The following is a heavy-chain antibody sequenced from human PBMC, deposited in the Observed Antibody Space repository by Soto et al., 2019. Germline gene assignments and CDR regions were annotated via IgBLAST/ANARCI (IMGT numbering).Heavy chain of an antibody. J-gene: IGHJ6*02. Sequence: QVQLVQSGAEVKKPGSSVKVSCKASGGTFNRYAISWVRQAPGQGLEWMGGIIPIFGIGNDAQRFQGRVTITADESTGTAYMELSSQTSEDTGVYYCARSAITLFGVVSIPPHYYSEMDVWGQGTTVTVSS. V-gene: IGHV1-69*01. CDR3: ARSAITLFGVVSIPPHYYSEMDV. D-gene: IGHD3-3*01. CDR2: IIPIFGIG. CDR1: GGTFNRYA.